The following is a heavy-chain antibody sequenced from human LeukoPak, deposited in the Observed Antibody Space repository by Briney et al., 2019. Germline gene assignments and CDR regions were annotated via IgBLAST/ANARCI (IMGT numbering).Heavy chain of an antibody. J-gene: IGHJ5*02. CDR3: VRGQTSLDNWFDP. CDR2: IRPNDGTT. Sequence: GGSLRLSCEASGFTFSNYGMNWVRQAPGKGLEWVSYIRPNDGTTHYADSVKGRFTISRDNAKNSLSLQMTSLRADDTAVYYCVRGQTSLDNWFDPWGQGTLVTVSS. CDR1: GFTFSNYG. V-gene: IGHV3-48*01.